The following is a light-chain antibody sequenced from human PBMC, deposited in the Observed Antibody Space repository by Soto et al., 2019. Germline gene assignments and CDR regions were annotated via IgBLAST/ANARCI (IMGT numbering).Light chain of an antibody. CDR2: GNS. Sequence: QAVLTQPPSVSGAPGQRVTISCTGCSSNIGAGYDVHWYQQLPGTAPKLLIYGNSNRPSGVPDRFSGSKSGTSASLAITGLQAEDEADYYCQSYDSSLSGWDVVFGGGTKRTVL. V-gene: IGLV1-40*01. CDR3: QSYDSSLSGWDVV. CDR1: SSNIGAGYD. J-gene: IGLJ2*01.